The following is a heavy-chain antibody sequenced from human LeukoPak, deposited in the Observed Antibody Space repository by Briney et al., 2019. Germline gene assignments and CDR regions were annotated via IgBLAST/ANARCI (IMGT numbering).Heavy chain of an antibody. CDR3: ARIRGDYYLDY. CDR1: GFMFSSYW. Sequence: HAGGSLRLSCAASGFMFSSYWMTWVRQAPEKGLEWVANIKQGGSENSYVDSVKGRFTISRDNAKNSLYLQISSLRAEDTAVYYCARIRGDYYLDYWGQGTLVTVSS. J-gene: IGHJ4*02. D-gene: IGHD6-25*01. CDR2: IKQGGSEN. V-gene: IGHV3-7*01.